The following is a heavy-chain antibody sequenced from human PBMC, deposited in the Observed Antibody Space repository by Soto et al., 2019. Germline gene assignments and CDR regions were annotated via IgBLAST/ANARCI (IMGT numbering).Heavy chain of an antibody. CDR1: GGSISSSSYY. V-gene: IGHV4-39*01. J-gene: IGHJ4*02. Sequence: SETLSLTCAVSGGSISSSSYYWGWIRQPPGKGLEWIGSIYYSGSTYYNPSLKSRVTISVDTSKNQFSLKLSSVTAADTAVYYCARHDWAKPFDYWGQGTLVTVSS. CDR2: IYYSGST. D-gene: IGHD3-9*01. CDR3: ARHDWAKPFDY.